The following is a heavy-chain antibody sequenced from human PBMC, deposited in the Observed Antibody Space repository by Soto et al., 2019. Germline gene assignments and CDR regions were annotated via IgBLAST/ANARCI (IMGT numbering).Heavy chain of an antibody. J-gene: IGHJ4*02. V-gene: IGHV3-74*01. Sequence: EVQLVESGGGLVQPGGSLRLSCAASGFTFSSYWMHRVRQAPGKGLVWVSRITSDGSSTSYADSVRGRFTITRDNAKNTRDLQINSLRAEDTAVYYCAREMGGYSSPGAFDYWGQGTLVTVSS. D-gene: IGHD6-13*01. CDR3: AREMGGYSSPGAFDY. CDR2: ITSDGSST. CDR1: GFTFSSYW.